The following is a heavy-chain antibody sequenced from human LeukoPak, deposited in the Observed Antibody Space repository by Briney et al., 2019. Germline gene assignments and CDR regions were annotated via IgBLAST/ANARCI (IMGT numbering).Heavy chain of an antibody. D-gene: IGHD6-13*01. Sequence: GGSLRLSCAASGFTFSSNWMTWVRQPPGKGLEWVANIKQDGSEQYYVDSVKGRFTISRDNAKNSLFLQMSSLRAEDTAVYYCARAMGSHSSSWYPWFDPWGQGTLVTVSS. CDR3: ARAMGSHSSSWYPWFDP. V-gene: IGHV3-7*01. CDR2: IKQDGSEQ. CDR1: GFTFSSNW. J-gene: IGHJ5*02.